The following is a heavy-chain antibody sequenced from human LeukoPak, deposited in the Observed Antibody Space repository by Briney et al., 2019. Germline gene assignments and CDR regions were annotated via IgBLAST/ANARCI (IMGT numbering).Heavy chain of an antibody. CDR2: IYPGDSDT. Sequence: GESLKISCKGSGYYFTSYWIGWVRQMPGKGLEWMGIIYPGDSDTRYSPSFQGQVTISADKSISTAYLQWSSLKASDTAMYYCARLTGYDYVWGSYRHDAFDIWGQGTMVTVSS. J-gene: IGHJ3*02. CDR1: GYYFTSYW. D-gene: IGHD3-16*02. V-gene: IGHV5-51*01. CDR3: ARLTGYDYVWGSYRHDAFDI.